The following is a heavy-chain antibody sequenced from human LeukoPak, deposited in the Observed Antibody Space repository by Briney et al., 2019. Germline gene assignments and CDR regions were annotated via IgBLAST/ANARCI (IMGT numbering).Heavy chain of an antibody. CDR2: ISSSSSYI. CDR1: GFTFSSYA. J-gene: IGHJ3*02. CDR3: ARDHGYYDSSNDAFDI. Sequence: GGSLRLSCAASGFTFSSYAMSWVRQAPGKGLEWVSSISSSSSYIYYADSVKGRFTISRDNAKNSLYLQMNSLRAEDTAVYYCARDHGYYDSSNDAFDIWGQGTMVTVSS. D-gene: IGHD3-22*01. V-gene: IGHV3-21*01.